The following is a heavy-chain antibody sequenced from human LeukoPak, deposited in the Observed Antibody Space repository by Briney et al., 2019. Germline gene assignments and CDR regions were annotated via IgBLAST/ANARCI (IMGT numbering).Heavy chain of an antibody. V-gene: IGHV3-53*01. D-gene: IGHD6-13*01. CDR2: IYRSGTT. J-gene: IGHJ4*02. Sequence: GRSLRRSCAASGFTVSSNYMTWVREAPGKGREWVSLIYRSGTTYYAGAVKGRLTLSRETSKNPVSLQMNSLRAEHTAVYYCSRDGLAHQLVHYFDYWGQRTLVT. CDR1: GFTVSSNY. CDR3: SRDGLAHQLVHYFDY.